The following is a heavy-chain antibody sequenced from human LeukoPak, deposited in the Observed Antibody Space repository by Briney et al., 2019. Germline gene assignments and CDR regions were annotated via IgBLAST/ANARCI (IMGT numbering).Heavy chain of an antibody. Sequence: SQTLSLTCTVSGGSISSGSYYWSWIRQPPGKGLEWIGYIYYSGSTNYNPSLKSRVTISVDTSKNQFSLKLSSVTAADTAVYYCARDKAVTTELTQYFQHWGQGTLVTVSS. CDR3: ARDKAVTTELTQYFQH. V-gene: IGHV4-61*01. D-gene: IGHD4-11*01. CDR1: GGSISSGSYY. J-gene: IGHJ1*01. CDR2: IYYSGST.